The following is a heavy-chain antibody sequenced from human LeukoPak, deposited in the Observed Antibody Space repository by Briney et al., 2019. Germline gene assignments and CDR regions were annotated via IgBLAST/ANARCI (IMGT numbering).Heavy chain of an antibody. J-gene: IGHJ5*02. CDR3: AREGIVVVVAADLRFDP. Sequence: SETLSLTCAVFGGSFSGYYWSWIRQPPGKGLEWIGEINHSGSTNYDPSLKSRVSISVDTSKNQFSLKLSSVTAADTAVYYCAREGIVVVVAADLRFDPWGQGTLVTVSS. D-gene: IGHD2-15*01. CDR2: INHSGST. CDR1: GGSFSGYY. V-gene: IGHV4-34*01.